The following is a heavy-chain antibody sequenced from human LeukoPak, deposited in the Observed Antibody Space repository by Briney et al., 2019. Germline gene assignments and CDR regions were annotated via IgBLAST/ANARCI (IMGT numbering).Heavy chain of an antibody. CDR2: ISGYNGNT. Sequence: ASVKVSCKASGYTFTSYGISWVRQAPGQGLEWMGWISGYNGNTNYAQKLQGRVIMTEDTSTDTAYMELSSLRSEDTAVYYCATVYITIFGVVIIRYFDYWGQGTLVTVSS. CDR1: GYTFTSYG. CDR3: ATVYITIFGVVIIRYFDY. D-gene: IGHD3-3*01. J-gene: IGHJ4*02. V-gene: IGHV1-18*01.